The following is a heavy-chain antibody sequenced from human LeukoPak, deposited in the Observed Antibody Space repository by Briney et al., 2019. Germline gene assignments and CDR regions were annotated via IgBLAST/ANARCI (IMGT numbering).Heavy chain of an antibody. CDR1: GFTFSNYA. J-gene: IGHJ6*03. CDR2: ISGSGGST. D-gene: IGHD3-3*01. Sequence: GGSLRLSCAASGFTFSNYAMSWVRQAPGKGLEWVSAISGSGGSTYYADSVKGRFTISRDNSKNTLYLQMNSLRAEDTAVYYCAKIPGYDFWSGYDRPPYYYCCYMDVWGKGTTVTVSS. CDR3: AKIPGYDFWSGYDRPPYYYCCYMDV. V-gene: IGHV3-23*01.